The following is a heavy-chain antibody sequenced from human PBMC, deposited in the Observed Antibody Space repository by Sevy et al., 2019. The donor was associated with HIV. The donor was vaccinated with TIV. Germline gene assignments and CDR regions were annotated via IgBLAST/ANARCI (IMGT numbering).Heavy chain of an antibody. J-gene: IGHJ3*02. D-gene: IGHD3-10*01. V-gene: IGHV3-23*01. CDR1: GFTFSSYA. CDR3: AKGNSPRGAFDI. Sequence: GGYLRLSCAASGFTFSSYAMSWVRQAPGKGLEWVSAISGSGGSTYYADSVKGRFTISRDNSKNTLYLQMNSLRAEDTAVYYCAKGNSPRGAFDIWGQGTRVTVSS. CDR2: ISGSGGST.